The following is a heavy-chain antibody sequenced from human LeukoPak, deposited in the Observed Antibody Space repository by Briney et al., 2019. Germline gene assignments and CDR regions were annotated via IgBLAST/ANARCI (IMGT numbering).Heavy chain of an antibody. D-gene: IGHD6-19*01. CDR2: IYYTGST. CDR3: ARLKGYSSGWYPSYYFDY. Sequence: SETLSLTCTVSGGSISSSSYYWGWLRQPPGKGLEGIGSIYYTGSTNYNPSLQSRVTISVDTSKNQFSLKLSSVTAADTAVYYCARLKGYSSGWYPSYYFDYWGQGTLVTVSS. CDR1: GGSISSSSYY. J-gene: IGHJ4*02. V-gene: IGHV4-39*07.